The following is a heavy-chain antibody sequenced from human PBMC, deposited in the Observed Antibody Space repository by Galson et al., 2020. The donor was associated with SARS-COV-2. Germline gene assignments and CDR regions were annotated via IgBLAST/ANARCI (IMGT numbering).Heavy chain of an antibody. CDR3: ARDKIPAAITYRYYAMDV. J-gene: IGHJ6*02. V-gene: IGHV1-69*01. Sequence: KISCKPSGGSFNNYAISWVRQAPGQGLEWMGGIIPIFDTVDYAQKFRGRVTISADESTSTAYLELTSLTSEDTAVYYCARDKIPAAITYRYYAMDVWGQGTTVTVS. D-gene: IGHD2-2*01. CDR2: IIPIFDTV. CDR1: GGSFNNYA.